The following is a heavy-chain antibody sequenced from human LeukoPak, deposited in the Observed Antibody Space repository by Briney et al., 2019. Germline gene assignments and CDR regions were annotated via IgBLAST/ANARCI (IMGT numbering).Heavy chain of an antibody. CDR1: GFTFSDYY. D-gene: IGHD6-6*01. CDR2: ISSSGSTI. CDR3: AREVRYPYSSSRHFDY. J-gene: IGHJ4*02. V-gene: IGHV3-11*01. Sequence: KAGGSLRLSCAASGFTFSDYYMSWIRQAPGKGLEWVSYISSSGSTIYYADSVKGRFTISRDNAKNSLYLQMNSLRAEDTAVYYCAREVRYPYSSSRHFDYWGQGTLVTVSS.